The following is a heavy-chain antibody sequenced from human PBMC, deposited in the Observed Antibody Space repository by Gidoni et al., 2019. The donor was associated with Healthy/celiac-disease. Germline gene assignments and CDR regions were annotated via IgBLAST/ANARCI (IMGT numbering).Heavy chain of an antibody. CDR3: ASRLRFLEWLLYLPFDY. D-gene: IGHD3-3*01. J-gene: IGHJ4*02. Sequence: QLQLQESGPGLVKPSETLSLTCTVSGGSISSSSYYWGWIRQPPGKGLEWIGSIYYSGSTYYNPSLKSRVTISVDTSKNQFSLKLSSVTAADTAVYYCASRLRFLEWLLYLPFDYWGQGTLVTVSS. CDR1: GGSISSSSYY. CDR2: IYYSGST. V-gene: IGHV4-39*01.